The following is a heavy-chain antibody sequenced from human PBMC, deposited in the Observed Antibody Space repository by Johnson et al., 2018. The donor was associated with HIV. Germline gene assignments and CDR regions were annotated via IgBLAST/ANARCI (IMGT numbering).Heavy chain of an antibody. CDR3: ARVEQLGAFDI. V-gene: IGHV3-30*02. CDR1: GFNFSHYG. Sequence: QVQLVESGGGVVQPGESLRLSCAASGFNFSHYGMHWVRQAPGKGLEWVAFIRNDGSNKFYADSVRGRFTISRDNSRKTLYLQMSNLRTEETAVYYCARVEQLGAFDIWGQGTMVTVSS. D-gene: IGHD6-6*01. CDR2: IRNDGSNK. J-gene: IGHJ3*02.